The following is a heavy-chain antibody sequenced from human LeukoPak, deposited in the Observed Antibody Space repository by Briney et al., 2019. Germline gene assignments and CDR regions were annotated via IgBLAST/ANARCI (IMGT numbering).Heavy chain of an antibody. CDR3: ARVLGRKYCGGDCYPNLLDY. D-gene: IGHD2-21*02. Sequence: ASVRVSCKASGYTFTGYYMHWVRQAPGQGLEWMGWINPNSGGTNYAQRFQGRVTMTRDTSISTAYMELSRLRSDDTAVYYCARVLGRKYCGGDCYPNLLDYWGQGTLVTVSS. V-gene: IGHV1-2*02. CDR1: GYTFTGYY. CDR2: INPNSGGT. J-gene: IGHJ4*02.